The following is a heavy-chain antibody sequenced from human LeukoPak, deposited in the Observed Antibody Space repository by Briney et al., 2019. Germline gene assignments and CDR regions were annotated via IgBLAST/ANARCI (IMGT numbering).Heavy chain of an antibody. CDR1: GFTFNNYE. V-gene: IGHV3-48*03. D-gene: IGHD6-13*01. CDR3: ARAYSSSWTRGYFDY. CDR2: ISGGATNI. J-gene: IGHJ4*02. Sequence: GGSLRLSCAASGFTFNNYEMNWVRQAPGKGLEWVSSISGGATNIYYADSVKGRFTTSRDNAENSLYLQMDSLRADDTAVYYCARAYSSSWTRGYFDYWGQGTLVTVFS.